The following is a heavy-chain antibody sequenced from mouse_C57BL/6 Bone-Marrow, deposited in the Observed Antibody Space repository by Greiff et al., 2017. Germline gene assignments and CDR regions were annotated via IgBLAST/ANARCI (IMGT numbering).Heavy chain of an antibody. J-gene: IGHJ3*01. V-gene: IGHV1-42*01. CDR3: ARGWLLPPAY. Sequence: EVQLQQSGPELAKPGASVKISCKASGYSFTGYYMNWVKQSPEKSLEWIGEINPSTGGTTYNQKFKAKATLTVDKSSSTAYMQLKSLTSEDSAVXYCARGWLLPPAYWGQGTLVTVSA. CDR2: INPSTGGT. CDR1: GYSFTGYY. D-gene: IGHD2-3*01.